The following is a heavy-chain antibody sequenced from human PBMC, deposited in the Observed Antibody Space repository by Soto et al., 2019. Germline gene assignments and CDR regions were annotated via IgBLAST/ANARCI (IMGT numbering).Heavy chain of an antibody. CDR2: ISSNGGST. CDR3: AREMGGGKHDDAFDI. CDR1: GFTFSSYA. D-gene: IGHD2-15*01. Sequence: EVQLVESGGGLVQPGGSLRLSCAASGFTFSSYAMHWVRQAPGKGLEYVSAISSNGGSTYYANSVKGRFTISRDNSKNTLYLQMGSLRAEDMAVYYGAREMGGGKHDDAFDIWGQGTMVTVSS. J-gene: IGHJ3*02. V-gene: IGHV3-64*01.